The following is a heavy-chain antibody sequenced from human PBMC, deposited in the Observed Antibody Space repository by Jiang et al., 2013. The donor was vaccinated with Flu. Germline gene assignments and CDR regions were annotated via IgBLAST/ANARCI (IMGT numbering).Heavy chain of an antibody. J-gene: IGHJ4*02. CDR2: ISDDGSEK. V-gene: IGHV3-30-3*01. CDR1: GFTFSSYG. CDR3: ARVWLSYFFDH. D-gene: IGHD6-19*01. Sequence: QLVESGGGVVQPGRSLRLSCAASGFTFSSYGMHWARQAPGKGLEWVAYISDDGSEKSHAAAVKGRFTVSRDKSKNILYLQMNSLQREDTAVYYCARVWLSYFFDHWGQGVLVTVSS.